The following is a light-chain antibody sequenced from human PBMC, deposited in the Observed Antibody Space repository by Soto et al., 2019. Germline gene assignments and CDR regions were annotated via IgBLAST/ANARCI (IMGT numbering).Light chain of an antibody. V-gene: IGLV2-14*01. CDR2: EVT. Sequence: QSVLSPPPSVSGSLGQSITISCTGSSRDVGIYNYVSWYQQHPGKVPKLIIYEVTNRPSGVSNRFSGSKSGNTASLTISGLQAEDEADYYCSSYTISSTRVFGTGTKVTV. CDR1: SRDVGIYNY. CDR3: SSYTISSTRV. J-gene: IGLJ1*01.